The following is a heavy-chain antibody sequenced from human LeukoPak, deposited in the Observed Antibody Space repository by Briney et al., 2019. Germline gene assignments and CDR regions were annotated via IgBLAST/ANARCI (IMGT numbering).Heavy chain of an antibody. CDR1: GFTFSSYA. CDR2: INHSGST. Sequence: PGGSLRLSCAASGFTFSSYAMSWIRQPPGKGLEWIGEINHSGSTNYNPSLKSRVTISVDTSKNQFSLKLSSVTAADTAVYYCARDVLRRRYGMDVWGKGTTVTVSS. D-gene: IGHD3-10*01. J-gene: IGHJ6*04. V-gene: IGHV4-34*01. CDR3: ARDVLRRRYGMDV.